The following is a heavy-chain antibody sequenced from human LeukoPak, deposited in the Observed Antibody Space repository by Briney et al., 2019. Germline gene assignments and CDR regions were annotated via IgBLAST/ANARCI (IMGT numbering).Heavy chain of an antibody. CDR1: GFTFSNYA. CDR3: ARAAGMDV. J-gene: IGHJ6*02. V-gene: IGHV3-30*04. CDR2: ISYAGSNK. Sequence: GGSLRLSCAASGFTFSNYAMHWVRQAPGKGLEWVAVISYAGSNKYYADSVKGRFTISRDKSKNTLYLQMNSLRVGDTAVYYCARAAGMDVWGQGTTVTVSS.